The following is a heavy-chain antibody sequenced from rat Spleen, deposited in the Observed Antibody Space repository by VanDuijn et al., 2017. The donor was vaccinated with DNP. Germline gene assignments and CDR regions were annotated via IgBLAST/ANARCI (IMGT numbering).Heavy chain of an antibody. V-gene: IGHV3-1*01. D-gene: IGHD1-7*01. J-gene: IGHJ2*01. CDR3: ARWTRYFDY. Sequence: EVQLQESGPGLVRPSQSLSLTCSVTGYSITTNFWGWIRKFPGNKMEYIGHISYSGSTNYNPSLRSRISITRDTSKNHFFLHLNSVTTEDTATYYCARWTRYFDYWGQGVMVTVSS. CDR2: ISYSGST. CDR1: GYSITTNF.